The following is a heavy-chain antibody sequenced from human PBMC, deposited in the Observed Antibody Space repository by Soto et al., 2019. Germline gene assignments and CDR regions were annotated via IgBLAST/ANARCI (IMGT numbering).Heavy chain of an antibody. J-gene: IGHJ3*02. D-gene: IGHD3-22*01. CDR1: GYSFTSYW. Sequence: SLKISCKGSGYSFTSYWIGWVRQMPGKGLEWMGIIYPGDSDTRYSPSFQGQVTISADKSISTAYLQWSSLKASDTAMYYCARVTYYYDSSGPGAFDIWGQGTMVTVSS. CDR2: IYPGDSDT. V-gene: IGHV5-51*01. CDR3: ARVTYYYDSSGPGAFDI.